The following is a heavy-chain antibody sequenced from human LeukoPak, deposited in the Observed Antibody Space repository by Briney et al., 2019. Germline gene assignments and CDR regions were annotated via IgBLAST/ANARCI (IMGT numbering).Heavy chain of an antibody. CDR3: AKDLSYCSGGTCYTSRYYGMDV. Sequence: PGGSLRLSCAASGFTFSGYWMSWVRQAPGKGLEWVANIKQDGSENYYVDSVKGRFTISRDNAKNSLYLQMNSLRAEDTAVYYCAKDLSYCSGGTCYTSRYYGMDVWGQGTTVTVSS. J-gene: IGHJ6*02. D-gene: IGHD2-15*01. CDR2: IKQDGSEN. CDR1: GFTFSGYW. V-gene: IGHV3-7*03.